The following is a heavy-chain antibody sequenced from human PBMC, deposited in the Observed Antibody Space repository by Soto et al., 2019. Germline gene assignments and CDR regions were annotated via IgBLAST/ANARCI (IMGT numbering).Heavy chain of an antibody. V-gene: IGHV4-39*01. Sequence: SETLSLTCTVSGGSISSSSYYWGWIRQPPGKGLEWIGSIYYSGSTYYNPSLKSRVTISVDTSKNQFSLKLSSVTAADTAVYYCARQAIGELLYIDYWGQGTLVTVSS. CDR2: IYYSGST. CDR1: GGSISSSSYY. D-gene: IGHD3-10*01. J-gene: IGHJ4*02. CDR3: ARQAIGELLYIDY.